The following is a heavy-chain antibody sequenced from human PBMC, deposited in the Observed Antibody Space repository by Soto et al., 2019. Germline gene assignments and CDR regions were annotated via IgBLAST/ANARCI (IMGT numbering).Heavy chain of an antibody. CDR2: ISAYNGNT. J-gene: IGHJ5*02. CDR3: AFTPTVTTYWFDP. Sequence: ASVKVSCKASGYTFTSYGISWVRQAPGQGLERMGWISAYNGNTNYAQKLQGRVTMTTDTSTSTAYMELRSLRSDDTAVYYCAFTPTVTTYWFDPWGQGTLVTVSS. D-gene: IGHD4-17*01. V-gene: IGHV1-18*01. CDR1: GYTFTSYG.